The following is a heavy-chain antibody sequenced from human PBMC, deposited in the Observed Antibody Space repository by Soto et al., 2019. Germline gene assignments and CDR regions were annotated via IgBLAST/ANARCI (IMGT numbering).Heavy chain of an antibody. CDR2: IWYDGSNK. V-gene: IGHV3-33*01. CDR1: GFTFSSYG. D-gene: IGHD6-13*01. J-gene: IGHJ4*02. Sequence: PGGSLRLSCAASGFTFSSYGMHWVRQAPGKGLEWVAVIWYDGSNKYYADSVKGRFTISRDNSKNTLYLQMNSLRAEDTAVYYCARDHRHSSSWYPAYYFDYWGQGTLVTVYS. CDR3: ARDHRHSSSWYPAYYFDY.